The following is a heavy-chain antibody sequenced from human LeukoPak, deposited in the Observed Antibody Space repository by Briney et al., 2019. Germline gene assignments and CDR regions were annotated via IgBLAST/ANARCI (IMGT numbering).Heavy chain of an antibody. J-gene: IGHJ4*02. V-gene: IGHV3-74*01. CDR1: GFTFSSYW. D-gene: IGHD2-2*01. Sequence: GGSLRLSCAASGFTFSSYWMHWIRQAPGKGLVWVSRINSDGSSTSYADSVKGRFTISRDNAKNTLYLQMNSLRAEDTAVYYCARGYCSSTSCPKAYYFDYWGQGTLVTVSS. CDR3: ARGYCSSTSCPKAYYFDY. CDR2: INSDGSST.